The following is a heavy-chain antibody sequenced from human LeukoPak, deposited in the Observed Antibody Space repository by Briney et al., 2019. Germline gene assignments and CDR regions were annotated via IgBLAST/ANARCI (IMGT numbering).Heavy chain of an antibody. V-gene: IGHV3-53*01. CDR1: GFTVSGNY. CDR3: AKDRGSGTEYFQH. Sequence: AGGSLRLSCAVSGFTVSGNYMSWVRQAPGKGLEWVSLIYSGGTTYYADSVKGRFTISRDNSKNTLYLQMNSLRAEDTAVYYCAKDRGSGTEYFQHWGQGTLVTVSS. CDR2: IYSGGTT. J-gene: IGHJ1*01. D-gene: IGHD1-26*01.